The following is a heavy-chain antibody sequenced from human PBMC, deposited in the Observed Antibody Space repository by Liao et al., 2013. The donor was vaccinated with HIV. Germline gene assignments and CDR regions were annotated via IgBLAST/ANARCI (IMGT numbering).Heavy chain of an antibody. V-gene: IGHV4-59*01. D-gene: IGHD5-24*01. CDR3: TRWSGNNYGLDS. Sequence: QVQLQESGPGLVKSSETLFLTCTVSGGSISNYYWSWIRQSPRKGLEWIGYIHYTGSTNYNPSFQSRVTISLDSSKNQLSLKLTSVITADTAMYYCTRWSGNNYGLDSWGQGTLVSVSS. CDR1: GGSISNYY. J-gene: IGHJ4*02. CDR2: IHYTGST.